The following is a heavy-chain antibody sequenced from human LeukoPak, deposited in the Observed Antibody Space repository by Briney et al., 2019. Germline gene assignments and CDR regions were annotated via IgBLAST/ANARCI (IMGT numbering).Heavy chain of an antibody. CDR3: AKDFWSGNYQSGGLDV. CDR2: ITNNADAT. Sequence: GGSLRLSCAASGFTFRNFAMSWVRQAPGEGLEWVSHITNNADATYYADSVKGRFTVSRDNSNSILYLQLDSLRAEDAAVYYCAKDFWSGNYQSGGLDVWAQGSTVTVSS. J-gene: IGHJ6*02. D-gene: IGHD3-3*01. V-gene: IGHV3-23*01. CDR1: GFTFRNFA.